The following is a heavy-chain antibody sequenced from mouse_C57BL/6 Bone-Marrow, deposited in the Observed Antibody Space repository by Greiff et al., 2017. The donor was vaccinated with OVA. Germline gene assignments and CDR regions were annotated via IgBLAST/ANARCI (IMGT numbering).Heavy chain of an antibody. Sequence: QVQLKQSGAELARPGASVKLSCKASGYTFTSYGISWVKQRTGQGLEWIGEIYPRSGNTYYNEKFKGKATLTADKSSSTAYMELRSLTSEDSAVYFCARYSTGTGYYAMDYWGQGTSVTVSS. CDR2: IYPRSGNT. CDR3: ARYSTGTGYYAMDY. V-gene: IGHV1-81*01. D-gene: IGHD4-1*02. CDR1: GYTFTSYG. J-gene: IGHJ4*01.